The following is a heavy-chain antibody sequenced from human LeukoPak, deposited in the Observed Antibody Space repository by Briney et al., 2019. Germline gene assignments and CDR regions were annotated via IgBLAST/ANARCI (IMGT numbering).Heavy chain of an antibody. CDR2: ISSSSSYT. CDR1: GFTFSSYS. D-gene: IGHD5-12*01. CDR3: ARDQRGYSGYEIDY. J-gene: IGHJ4*02. Sequence: GGSLRLSCAASGFTFSSYSMNWVRQAPGKGLEWVSSISSSSSYTYYADSVKGRFTISRDNAKNSLYLQMNSLRAEDTAVYYCARDQRGYSGYEIDYWGQGTLVTVSS. V-gene: IGHV3-21*01.